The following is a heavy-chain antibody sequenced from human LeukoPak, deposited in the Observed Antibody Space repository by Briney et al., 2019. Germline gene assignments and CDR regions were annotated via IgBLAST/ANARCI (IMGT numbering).Heavy chain of an antibody. V-gene: IGHV3-23*01. Sequence: GGSLRLSCVASGFTFRTYAMSWVRQAPGKGLEWVSTISGSGGGKYYADSVKGRFTISRDNSKNTLYLQMNSLGAEDTAVYYCAKSALTSGPENWRQGTLVTVSS. J-gene: IGHJ4*02. D-gene: IGHD5-12*01. CDR3: AKSALTSGPEN. CDR2: ISGSGGGK. CDR1: GFTFRTYA.